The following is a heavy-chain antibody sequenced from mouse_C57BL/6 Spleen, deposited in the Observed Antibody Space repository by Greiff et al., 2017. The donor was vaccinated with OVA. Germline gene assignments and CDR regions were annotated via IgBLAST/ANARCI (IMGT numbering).Heavy chain of an antibody. CDR1: GFTFSSYG. V-gene: IGHV5-6*01. J-gene: IGHJ2*01. CDR2: ISSGGSYT. CDR3: ARQITTVVFDY. Sequence: EVKLQESGGDLVKPGGSLKLSCAASGFTFSSYGMSWVRQTPDKRLEWVATISSGGSYTYYPDSVKGRFTISRDNAKNTLYLQMSSLKSEDTAMYYCARQITTVVFDYWGQGTTLTVSS. D-gene: IGHD1-1*01.